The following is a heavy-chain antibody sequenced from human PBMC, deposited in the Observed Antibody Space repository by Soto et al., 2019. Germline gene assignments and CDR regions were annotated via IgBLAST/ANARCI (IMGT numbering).Heavy chain of an antibody. Sequence: PSVTLCLSYGVADGSSSSVGYSRSWIRQPPGKGLEWIGYIYHSGSTHYNPSLKSRVTISVDRSKNQFSLKLSSVTAADTAVYYCARVPSPWGQGTLVTVSS. CDR2: IYHSGST. CDR3: ARVPSP. J-gene: IGHJ5*02. V-gene: IGHV4-30-2*01. CDR1: DGSSSSVGYS.